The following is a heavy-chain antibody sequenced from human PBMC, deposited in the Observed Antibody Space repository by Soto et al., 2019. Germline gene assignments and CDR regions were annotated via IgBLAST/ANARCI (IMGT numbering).Heavy chain of an antibody. D-gene: IGHD3-16*02. J-gene: IGHJ5*02. CDR3: ARETLEGVIAAYNWFDP. V-gene: IGHV3-21*01. CDR2: ISSSSSYI. CDR1: GFTFSSYS. Sequence: EVQLVESGGGLVKPGGSLRLSCAASGFTFSSYSMNWVRQAPGKGLEWVSSISSSSSYIYYADSVKGRFTISRDNAKNSLYLQMNSLRAEDTAVYYCARETLEGVIAAYNWFDPWGQGTLVIVSS.